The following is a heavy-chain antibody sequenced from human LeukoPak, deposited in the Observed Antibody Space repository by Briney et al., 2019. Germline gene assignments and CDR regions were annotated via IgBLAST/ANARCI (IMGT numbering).Heavy chain of an antibody. CDR1: GFTFSSYG. Sequence: GGSLRLSCAASGFTFSSYGMHWVRQAPGKGLEWVAFIRYDGGNKYYADSVKGRFTISRDNGKNSLYLQMNSLRAEDTALYYCVREHYNYYMDVWGKGTTVTVSS. CDR2: IRYDGGNK. CDR3: VREHYNYYMDV. J-gene: IGHJ6*03. V-gene: IGHV3-30*02.